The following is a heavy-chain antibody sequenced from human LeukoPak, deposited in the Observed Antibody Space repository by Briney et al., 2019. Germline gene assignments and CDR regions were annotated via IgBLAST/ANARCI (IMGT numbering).Heavy chain of an antibody. D-gene: IGHD1-1*01. CDR2: MNPNSGAT. CDR1: GGTFSSYA. J-gene: IGHJ6*02. V-gene: IGHV1-8*03. CDR3: ASNWNDVRYYYYYGMDV. Sequence: ASVKVSCKASGGTFSSYAISWVRQATGQGPEWMGWMNPNSGATGYAQKFQGRVTITRDTSASTAYMELSSLRSEDTAVYYCASNWNDVRYYYYYGMDVWGQGTTDTVSS.